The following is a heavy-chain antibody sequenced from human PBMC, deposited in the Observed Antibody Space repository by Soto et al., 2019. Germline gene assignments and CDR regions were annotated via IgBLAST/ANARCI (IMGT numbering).Heavy chain of an antibody. CDR2: IWYDGSNK. CDR3: AREASEISGPFDY. V-gene: IGHV3-33*01. J-gene: IGHJ4*02. D-gene: IGHD2-15*01. CDR1: GFTFSSYG. Sequence: GGSLRLSCAASGFTFSSYGMHWVRQAPGKGLEWVAVIWYDGSNKYYADSVKGRFTISRDNSKNTLYLQMNSLRAEDTAVYYCAREASEISGPFDYWGQGTLVTVSS.